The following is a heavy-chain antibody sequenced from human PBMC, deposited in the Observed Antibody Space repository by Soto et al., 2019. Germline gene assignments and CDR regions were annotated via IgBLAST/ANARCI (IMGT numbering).Heavy chain of an antibody. CDR1: GYTFTGYY. J-gene: IGHJ4*02. CDR3: AAEYSSSSAYFDY. V-gene: IGHV1-2*02. D-gene: IGHD6-6*01. Sequence: ASVKVSCKASGYTFTGYYMHWVRQAPGQGLEWMGWINPNSGGTNYAQKFQGRVTMTRDTSISTAYMELSRLRSDDTAVYYCAAEYSSSSAYFDYWGQGTLVTVSS. CDR2: INPNSGGT.